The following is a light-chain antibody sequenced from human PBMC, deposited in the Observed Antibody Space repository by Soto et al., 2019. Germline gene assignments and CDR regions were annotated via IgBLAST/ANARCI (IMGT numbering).Light chain of an antibody. V-gene: IGKV3-15*01. Sequence: EIVMTQSPATLSVSPGERVTLSCRASQSVSSNLAWYQQKPSQAPRLLIYGASTRATGIPARFSGSGSGTEFTLTISSLQSEDFAVYYCQQYNNWPPYTFGQGTKLEIK. J-gene: IGKJ2*01. CDR1: QSVSSN. CDR2: GAS. CDR3: QQYNNWPPYT.